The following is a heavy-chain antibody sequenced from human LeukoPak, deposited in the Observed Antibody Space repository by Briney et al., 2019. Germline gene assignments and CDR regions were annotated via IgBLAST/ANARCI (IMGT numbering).Heavy chain of an antibody. D-gene: IGHD6-19*01. Sequence: ASVKVSCKASGYTFTSYGLNWVRQAPGQGLEWMGWISAYNGNTNYAQKLQGRVTMTTDTSTSTAYMELRSLRSDDTAVYYCARRAVAGDWYFDLWGRGTLVTVSS. CDR1: GYTFTSYG. V-gene: IGHV1-18*01. J-gene: IGHJ2*01. CDR3: ARRAVAGDWYFDL. CDR2: ISAYNGNT.